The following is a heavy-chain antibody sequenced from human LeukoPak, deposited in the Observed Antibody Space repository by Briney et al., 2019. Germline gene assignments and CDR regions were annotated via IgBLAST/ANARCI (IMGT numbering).Heavy chain of an antibody. CDR1: GGSISSGSYY. CDR2: IHTSGST. V-gene: IGHV4-61*02. CDR3: ARSSGYYLYYFDY. D-gene: IGHD3-22*01. J-gene: IGHJ4*02. Sequence: SQTLSLTCTVSGGSISSGSYYWSWIRQPAGKGLEWIGRIHTSGSTNYNPSLKSRVTISVDTSKNQFSLKLGSVTAADTAVYYCARSSGYYLYYFDYWGQGTLVTVSS.